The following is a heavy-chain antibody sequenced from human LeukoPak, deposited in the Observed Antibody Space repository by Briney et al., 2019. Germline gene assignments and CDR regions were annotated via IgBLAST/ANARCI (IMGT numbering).Heavy chain of an antibody. V-gene: IGHV4-59*01. CDR3: ARGEFAGTMDY. CDR1: GGSISSYY. CDR2: IYYSGST. Sequence: SETLSLTCIVSGGSISSYYWSWIRQPPGKGLEWSGYIYYSGSTNYNPALKSRVTISVDTSKNQFSLKLSSVTAADTAVYYCARGEFAGTMDYWGQGTLVTVSS. J-gene: IGHJ4*02. D-gene: IGHD3-10*01.